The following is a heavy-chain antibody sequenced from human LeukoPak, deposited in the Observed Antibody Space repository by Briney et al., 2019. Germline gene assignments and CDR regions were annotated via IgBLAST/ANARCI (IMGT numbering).Heavy chain of an antibody. Sequence: PGRSLRLSCAASDFTFSRYSMNWFRQAPGEGLEWVSSISSIGYDIYYADSVKGRFTISRDNAKKSLYLQMSSLRVEDTAVYYCARHGDGFYYGMDVWGQGTTVTVSS. D-gene: IGHD4-17*01. V-gene: IGHV3-21*01. CDR1: DFTFSRYS. J-gene: IGHJ6*01. CDR2: ISSIGYDI. CDR3: ARHGDGFYYGMDV.